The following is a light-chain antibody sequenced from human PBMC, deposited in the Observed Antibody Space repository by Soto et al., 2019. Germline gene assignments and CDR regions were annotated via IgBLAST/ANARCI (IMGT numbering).Light chain of an antibody. CDR1: QSISSY. Sequence: GDRGTIACRASQSISSYLNWYQQKPGKAPKLLIYAASSLQSGVPSRFSGSGSGTDFTLTISSLQPEDFATYYCQQSYSTPSWTFGQGTKGDI. J-gene: IGKJ1*01. CDR3: QQSYSTPSWT. CDR2: AAS. V-gene: IGKV1-39*01.